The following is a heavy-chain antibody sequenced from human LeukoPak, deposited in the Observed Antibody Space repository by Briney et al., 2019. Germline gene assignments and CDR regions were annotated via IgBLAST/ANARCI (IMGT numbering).Heavy chain of an antibody. CDR3: ARDVGVYYDSSGYLDY. J-gene: IGHJ4*02. D-gene: IGHD3-22*01. CDR1: GGSISSSSYY. CDR2: IYYSGST. V-gene: IGHV4-39*07. Sequence: ASETLSLTCTVSGGSISSSSYYWGWIRQPPGKGLEWIGSIYYSGSTYYNPSPKSRVTISVDTSKNQFSLKLSSVTAADTAVYYCARDVGVYYDSSGYLDYWGQGTLVTVSS.